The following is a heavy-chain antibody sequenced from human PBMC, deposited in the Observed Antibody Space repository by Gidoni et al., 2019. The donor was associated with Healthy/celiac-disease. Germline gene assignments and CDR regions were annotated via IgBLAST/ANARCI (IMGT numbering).Heavy chain of an antibody. CDR2: ISGSGGST. Sequence: EVQLVESGGGLVQPGVSLRPSCAASGFTFSSSAMSWVRQAPGKGLEWVSAISGSGGSTYYADSVEGRFTISRDNTKNTLYLQMNSLRAEDTAVYYCAKDLRAWGSSSWYRRYFQHWGQGTLVTVSS. V-gene: IGHV3-23*04. J-gene: IGHJ1*01. D-gene: IGHD6-13*01. CDR1: GFTFSSSA. CDR3: AKDLRAWGSSSWYRRYFQH.